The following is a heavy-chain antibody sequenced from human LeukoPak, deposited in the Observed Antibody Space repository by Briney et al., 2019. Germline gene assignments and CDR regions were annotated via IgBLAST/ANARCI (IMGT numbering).Heavy chain of an antibody. J-gene: IGHJ4*02. Sequence: GGSLRLSCAASGFTFSNYAMSWVRQAPGKGLEWVGRIKSKTDGGTTDYAAPVKGRFTISRDDSKNTLYLQMNSLKTEDTAVYYCTTDGRYYDSSGSYYFDYWGQGTLVTVSS. V-gene: IGHV3-15*01. D-gene: IGHD3-22*01. CDR3: TTDGRYYDSSGSYYFDY. CDR2: IKSKTDGGTT. CDR1: GFTFSNYA.